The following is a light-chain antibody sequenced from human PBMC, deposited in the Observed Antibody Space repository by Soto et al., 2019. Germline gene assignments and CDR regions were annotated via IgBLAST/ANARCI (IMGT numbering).Light chain of an antibody. Sequence: VLTQPASVSGSPGQSITISCTGTSSDVGGYNYVSWYQQHPGKAPKLTIYDVSNRPSGVSNRFSGSKSGNTASLTISGLQAEDEADYYCSSYTSSSTPYVFGTGTKVTVL. J-gene: IGLJ1*01. CDR1: SSDVGGYNY. CDR3: SSYTSSSTPYV. CDR2: DVS. V-gene: IGLV2-14*01.